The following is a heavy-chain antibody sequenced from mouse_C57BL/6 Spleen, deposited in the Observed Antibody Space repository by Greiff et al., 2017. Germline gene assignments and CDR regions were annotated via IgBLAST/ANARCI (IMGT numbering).Heavy chain of an antibody. CDR2: IYPGGGYP. CDR1: GYTFTNYW. J-gene: IGHJ2*01. CDR3: ARDDGYYFDY. D-gene: IGHD2-3*01. V-gene: IGHV1-63*01. Sequence: QVQLQQSGAELVRPGTSVTMSCKASGYTFTNYWIGWAKQRPGHGLEWIGDIYPGGGYPNYNEKFKGKATLTADKSSRTAYMQFSSLTSEDSAIYYCARDDGYYFDYWGQGTTRTVSS.